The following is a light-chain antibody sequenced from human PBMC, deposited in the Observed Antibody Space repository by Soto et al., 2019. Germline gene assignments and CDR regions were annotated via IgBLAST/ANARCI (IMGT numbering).Light chain of an antibody. CDR3: QQYQRYFLT. CDR2: DAS. V-gene: IGKV1-5*01. CDR1: QSISRS. Sequence: DIQMTQSPSTLSASVGDRVTITCRASQSISRSLAGYQQKSWKAPKLMIYDASSLESGVPSRFSGSGFGTDFTLTISGLQPDDFATYYCQQYQRYFLTFGPGTTVDMK. J-gene: IGKJ3*01.